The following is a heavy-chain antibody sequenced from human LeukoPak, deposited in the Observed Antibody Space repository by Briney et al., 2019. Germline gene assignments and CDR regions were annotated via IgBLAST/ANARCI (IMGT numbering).Heavy chain of an antibody. J-gene: IGHJ4*02. CDR3: ARIHPGGSYLGYFDY. Sequence: SQTLSLTCTVSGGSISSGGYYWSWIRQPPGKGLEWIGYIYHSGSTYYNPSLKSRVTISVDRSKNQFSLKLSSVTAADTAVYYCARIHPGGSYLGYFDYWGQGTLVTVSS. V-gene: IGHV4-30-2*01. CDR2: IYHSGST. CDR1: GGSISSGGYY. D-gene: IGHD1-26*01.